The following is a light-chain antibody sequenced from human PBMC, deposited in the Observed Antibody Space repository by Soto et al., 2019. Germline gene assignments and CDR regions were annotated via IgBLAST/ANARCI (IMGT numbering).Light chain of an antibody. J-gene: IGLJ1*01. CDR3: CSYAGSSTFLYV. CDR1: SSDVGSYNL. CDR2: EVS. V-gene: IGLV2-23*02. Sequence: QSALTQPASVSGSPGQSMTISCTGTSSDVGSYNLVSWYQQHPGKAPKLMIYEVSKRPSGVSNRFSGSKSGNTASLTISGLHAEDEADYYCCSYAGSSTFLYVFGTGTKLTVL.